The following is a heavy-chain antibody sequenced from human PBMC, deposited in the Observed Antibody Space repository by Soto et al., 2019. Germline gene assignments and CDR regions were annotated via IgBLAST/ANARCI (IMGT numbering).Heavy chain of an antibody. CDR2: IYPGDSDT. J-gene: IGHJ3*02. Sequence: GESLKISCKGSGYSFTSYWIGWVRQMPGKGLEWMGIIYPGDSDTRHSPSFQGQVTISADKSISTAYLQWSSLKASDTAMYYCARHPDYGGNGDAFDIWGQGTMVTVSS. D-gene: IGHD4-17*01. CDR1: GYSFTSYW. CDR3: ARHPDYGGNGDAFDI. V-gene: IGHV5-51*01.